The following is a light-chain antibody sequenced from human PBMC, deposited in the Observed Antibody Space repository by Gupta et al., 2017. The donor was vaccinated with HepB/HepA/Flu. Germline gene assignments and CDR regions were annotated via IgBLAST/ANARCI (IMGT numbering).Light chain of an antibody. CDR1: SSNIGAGYN. CDR3: QSYDSSLSGWV. J-gene: IGLJ3*02. V-gene: IGLV1-40*01. Sequence: SVLTQPPSVSGAPGQRVSFSYTGSSSNIGAGYNVHWYQQVPGTAPKLLIYGNTNRPSGVPDRFSGSKSGTSASLAITGLQAEDEADYYCQSYDSSLSGWVFGGGTKLTVL. CDR2: GNT.